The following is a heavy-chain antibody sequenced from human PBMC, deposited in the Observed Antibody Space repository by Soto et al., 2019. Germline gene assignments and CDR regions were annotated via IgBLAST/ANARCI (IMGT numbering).Heavy chain of an antibody. D-gene: IGHD6-6*01. V-gene: IGHV1-18*01. J-gene: IGHJ4*02. CDR2: ISAYNGNT. Sequence: GRQAPGQVLEWMGWISAYNGNTNYAQKLQGRVNMTTDTSTSTAYMELRSLRSDDTAVYYCAREEFSSSNFDYWGQGTLVTVSS. CDR3: AREEFSSSNFDY.